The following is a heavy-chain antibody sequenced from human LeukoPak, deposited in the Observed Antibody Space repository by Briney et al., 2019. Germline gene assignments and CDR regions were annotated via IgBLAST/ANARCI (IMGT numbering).Heavy chain of an antibody. J-gene: IGHJ3*02. CDR3: ARQLYEIDI. Sequence: SETLSLTCAVSGYSISSGYYWGWIRQPPGKGLEWIGSIYHSGSTYYNPSLKSRVTISVDTSKNQFSLKLSSVTAADTDVYYCARQLYEIDIWGQGTMVTVSS. CDR2: IYHSGST. D-gene: IGHD2-2*02. CDR1: GYSISSGYY. V-gene: IGHV4-38-2*01.